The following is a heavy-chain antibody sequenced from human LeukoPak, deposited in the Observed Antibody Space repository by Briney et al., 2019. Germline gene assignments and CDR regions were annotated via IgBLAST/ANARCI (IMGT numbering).Heavy chain of an antibody. CDR2: ISGSGGST. V-gene: IGHV3-23*01. D-gene: IGHD3-22*01. Sequence: PGGSLRLSCAASGFTFSSYAMSWVRQAPGKGLEWVSAISGSGGSTYYADSVKGRFTISRDNSKNTLYLQMNSLRAEDTAVYYCARVAYYYDSSGYYGHWGQGTLVTVSS. J-gene: IGHJ4*02. CDR3: ARVAYYYDSSGYYGH. CDR1: GFTFSSYA.